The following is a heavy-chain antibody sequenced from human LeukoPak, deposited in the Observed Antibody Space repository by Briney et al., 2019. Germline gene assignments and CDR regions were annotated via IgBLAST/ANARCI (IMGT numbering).Heavy chain of an antibody. CDR2: ISAYNGNT. CDR3: ARPVGYCSGGSCYSYYFDY. Sequence: ASVKVSCKASGGTFSSYGISWVRQAPGQGLEWMGWISAYNGNTNYAQKLQGRVTMTTDTSTSTAYMELRSLRSDDTAVYYCARPVGYCSGGSCYSYYFDYWGQGTLVTVSS. V-gene: IGHV1-18*01. D-gene: IGHD2-15*01. J-gene: IGHJ4*02. CDR1: GGTFSSYG.